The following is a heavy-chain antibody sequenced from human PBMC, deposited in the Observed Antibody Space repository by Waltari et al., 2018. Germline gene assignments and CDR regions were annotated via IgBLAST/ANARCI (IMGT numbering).Heavy chain of an antibody. CDR3: ASSGWGSWAFDY. J-gene: IGHJ4*02. CDR1: GYTFTSYY. CDR2: INPSGGST. Sequence: QVQLVQSGAEVKKPGASVKVSCKASGYTFTSYYMHWVRQAPGQGLEWMGIINPSGGSTSYAQKCQGRGTMTRDTSTSTVYMELSSLRSEDTAVYYCASSGWGSWAFDYWGQGTLVTVSS. V-gene: IGHV1-46*01. D-gene: IGHD6-13*01.